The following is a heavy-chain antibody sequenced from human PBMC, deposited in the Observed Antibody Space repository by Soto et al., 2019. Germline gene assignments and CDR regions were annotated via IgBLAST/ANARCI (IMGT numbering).Heavy chain of an antibody. CDR2: INGKGDTT. J-gene: IGHJ4*02. V-gene: IGHV3-20*04. D-gene: IGHD6-13*01. CDR1: GFTFRDYG. Sequence: LSLTCAASGFTFRDYGMTWVRQAPGKGLEWVSGINGKGDTTGYADSMKGRFTISRDNAKNSLYLQMNSLRDDDTALYYCAREDPAANGYFDYWGQGILVTVSS. CDR3: AREDPAANGYFDY.